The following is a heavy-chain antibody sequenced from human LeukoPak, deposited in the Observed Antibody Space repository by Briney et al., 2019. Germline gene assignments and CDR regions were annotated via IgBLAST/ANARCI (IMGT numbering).Heavy chain of an antibody. Sequence: GGSLRLSCAAAGFTFSNYGIHWVRQAPGKGLEWVAVISKDGSNKDYADSVKGRFIISRDNSKNTLYLQMNSLRDEDTAVYYCARGYCSGGSCYSDYWGQGTLVTVSS. CDR1: GFTFSNYG. V-gene: IGHV3-30*03. CDR3: ARGYCSGGSCYSDY. D-gene: IGHD2-15*01. CDR2: ISKDGSNK. J-gene: IGHJ4*02.